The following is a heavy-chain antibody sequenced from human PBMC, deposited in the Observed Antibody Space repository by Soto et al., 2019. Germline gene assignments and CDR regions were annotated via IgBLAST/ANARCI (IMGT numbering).Heavy chain of an antibody. CDR1: GGSISSYY. V-gene: IGHV4-59*01. D-gene: IGHD3-10*01. CDR2: IYYSGST. J-gene: IGHJ6*02. Sequence: SETLSLTCTVSGGSISSYYWSWIRQPPGKGLEWIGYIYYSGSTNYNPSLKSRVTISVDTSKKQFSLKLSSVTGADSAVYYCARESPPRGYYGIDVWGQGTTVTVSS. CDR3: ARESPPRGYYGIDV.